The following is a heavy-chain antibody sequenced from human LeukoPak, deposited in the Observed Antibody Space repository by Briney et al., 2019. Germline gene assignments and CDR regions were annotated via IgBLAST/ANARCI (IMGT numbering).Heavy chain of an antibody. CDR1: GLTFSSYA. V-gene: IGHV3-21*01. Sequence: GGSLRLSCAASGLTFSSYAMSWVRQAPGKGLEWVSSISSSSSYIYYADSVKGRFTISRDNAKNSLYLQMNSLRAEDTAVYYCARTRGGNWNYDTYYYYYGMDVWGQGTTVTVSS. D-gene: IGHD1-7*01. CDR2: ISSSSSYI. J-gene: IGHJ6*02. CDR3: ARTRGGNWNYDTYYYYYGMDV.